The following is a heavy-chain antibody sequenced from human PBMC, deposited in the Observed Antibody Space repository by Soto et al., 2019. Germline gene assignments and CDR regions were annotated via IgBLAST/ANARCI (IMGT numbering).Heavy chain of an antibody. D-gene: IGHD2-15*01. CDR2: IIPIFGTG. J-gene: IGHJ3*02. CDR1: GCRFRVCA. Sequence: AASVKVSCEACGCRFRVCARSWVRQAPGQGPEWMGGIIPIFGTGNYAQKFPGRVTITADESTSTAYMELSSLRSEDTAVYYCARDSGYCSGGSCYSYAFDIWGQGTMVT. CDR3: ARDSGYCSGGSCYSYAFDI. V-gene: IGHV1-69*13.